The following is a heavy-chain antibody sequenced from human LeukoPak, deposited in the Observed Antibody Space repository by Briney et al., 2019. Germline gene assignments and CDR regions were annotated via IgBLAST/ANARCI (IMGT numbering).Heavy chain of an antibody. CDR3: ARGVDYYGSGSYPFSRSAWLDP. J-gene: IGHJ5*02. Sequence: SETLSLTCTVSGGSISSYYWSWIRQPPGKGLEWIGYIYYSGSTNYNPSLKSRVTISVDTSKSQFSLKLSSVTAADTAVYYCARGVDYYGSGSYPFSRSAWLDPWGQGTLVTVSS. V-gene: IGHV4-59*08. CDR2: IYYSGST. D-gene: IGHD3-10*01. CDR1: GGSISSYY.